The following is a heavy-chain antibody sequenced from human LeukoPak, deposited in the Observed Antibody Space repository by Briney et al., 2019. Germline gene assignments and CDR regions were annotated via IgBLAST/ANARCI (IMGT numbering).Heavy chain of an antibody. D-gene: IGHD2-2*01. Sequence: ASVKVSCKASGYTFTSYDINWVRQATGQGLEWMGWMNPNSGNTGYAQKFQGRVTITRNTSISTAYMELSGLRSEDTAVYYCASQVGRLCSSTSCSDAFDIWGQGTMVTVSS. V-gene: IGHV1-8*03. CDR1: GYTFTSYD. CDR3: ASQVGRLCSSTSCSDAFDI. CDR2: MNPNSGNT. J-gene: IGHJ3*02.